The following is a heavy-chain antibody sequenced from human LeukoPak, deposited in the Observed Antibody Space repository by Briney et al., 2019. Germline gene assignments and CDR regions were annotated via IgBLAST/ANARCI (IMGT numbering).Heavy chain of an antibody. V-gene: IGHV3-23*01. CDR3: AKDRVGNDY. Sequence: PGGSLRLSCEGSAFIFSGHWMNWVRQASGKGLEWVSAISGSGGSTYYADSVKGRFTISRDNSKNTLYLQMNSLRAEDTAVYYCAKDRVGNDYWGQGTLVTVSS. CDR2: ISGSGGST. J-gene: IGHJ4*02. CDR1: AFIFSGHW. D-gene: IGHD2-15*01.